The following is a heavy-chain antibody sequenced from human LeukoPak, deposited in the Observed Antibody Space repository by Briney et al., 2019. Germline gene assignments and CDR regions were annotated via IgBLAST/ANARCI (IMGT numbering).Heavy chain of an antibody. CDR2: INTKTGNP. J-gene: IGHJ5*02. D-gene: IGHD3-16*01. CDR1: GYTFTKYA. Sequence: GASVKVSCKAYGYTFTKYAMNWVRQASGHGLEWMGWINTKTGNPTYAQGFTGRFVFSLDASVSTAYLQINNLRVEDTAVYYCARISGDFGHLGDPWGQGTLVTVSS. V-gene: IGHV7-4-1*02. CDR3: ARISGDFGHLGDP.